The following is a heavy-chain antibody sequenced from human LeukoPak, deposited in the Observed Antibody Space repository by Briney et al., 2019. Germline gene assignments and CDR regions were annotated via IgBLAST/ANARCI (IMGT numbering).Heavy chain of an antibody. CDR2: INLDGGTR. CDR3: ARDMKGNLDY. J-gene: IGHJ4*02. D-gene: IGHD3-16*01. V-gene: IGHV3-7*01. Sequence: PGGSLRLSCAASGFTFSNTWMAWVRQAPGKGLEWVANINLDGGTRQYADSVRGRFTISRDNAKNSLYLEMNSLRAEDTGLYHCARDMKGNLDYWGQGTLVTVSS. CDR1: GFTFSNTW.